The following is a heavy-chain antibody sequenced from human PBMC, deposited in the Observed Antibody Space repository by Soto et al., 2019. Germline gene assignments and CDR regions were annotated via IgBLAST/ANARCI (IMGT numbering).Heavy chain of an antibody. V-gene: IGHV3-23*01. J-gene: IGHJ6*03. Sequence: SLRLSCAASGFTFSSYAMSWVRQAPGKGLEWVSAISGSGGSTYYADSVKGRFTISRDNSKNTLYLQMNSLRAEDTAVYYCAKLRISRNYMDAWGKGTTVTVSS. CDR3: AKLRISRNYMDA. CDR1: GFTFSSYA. CDR2: ISGSGGST.